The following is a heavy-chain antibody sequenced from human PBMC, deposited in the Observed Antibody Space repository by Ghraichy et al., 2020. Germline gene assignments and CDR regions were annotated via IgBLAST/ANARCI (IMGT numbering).Heavy chain of an antibody. Sequence: GVLNISCITSEFSFRSFWMSWVRQAPGKGLEWVANINQNGDVRNYLGSVKGRFTISRDNAKNSLYLQMNGLGADDTAVYYCAKDSYSKADSWGQGTLVTVSS. V-gene: IGHV3-7*03. CDR2: INQNGDVR. J-gene: IGHJ4*02. CDR3: AKDSYSKADS. CDR1: EFSFRSFW. D-gene: IGHD5-18*01.